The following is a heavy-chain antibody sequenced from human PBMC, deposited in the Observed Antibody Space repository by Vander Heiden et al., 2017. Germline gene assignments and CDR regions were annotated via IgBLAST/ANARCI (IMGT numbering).Heavy chain of an antibody. Sequence: QVQLVQSGAEVKKPRPPVKVSRKASGYTFTSYNIAWVRQAPGQGLEWMGWISAHNANTNYARKYQGRVTMTTDTATTTAYMELRSLRSDDTAVYYCARDGYFDHWGQGTLVTVSS. V-gene: IGHV1-18*01. CDR3: ARDGYFDH. J-gene: IGHJ4*02. CDR2: ISAHNANT. CDR1: GYTFTSYN.